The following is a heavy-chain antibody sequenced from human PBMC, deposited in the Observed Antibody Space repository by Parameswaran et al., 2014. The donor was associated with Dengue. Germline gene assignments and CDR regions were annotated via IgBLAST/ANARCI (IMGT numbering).Heavy chain of an antibody. D-gene: IGHD6-19*01. V-gene: IGHV4-34*01. CDR3: ARVRGRQWLVHYYYYYGMDV. Sequence: RWIRQPPGKGLEWIGEINHSGSTNYNPSLKSRVTISVDTSKNQFSLKLSSVTAADTAVYYCARVRGRQWLVHYYYYYGMDVWGQGTTVTISS. J-gene: IGHJ6*02. CDR2: INHSGST.